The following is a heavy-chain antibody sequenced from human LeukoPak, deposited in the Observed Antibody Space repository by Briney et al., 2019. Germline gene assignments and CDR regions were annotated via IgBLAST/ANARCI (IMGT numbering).Heavy chain of an antibody. CDR1: GGSTRSYY. D-gene: IGHD5-12*01. Sequence: SETLSLTCTVSGGSTRSYYWSWIRQPPGKGLEWIGYSHYSGSTNYNPSLMSRVTISVDTSKNQFSLKLSSVTAADTAVYYCARDTGYSDYGGYGMDVWGQGTTVTVSS. J-gene: IGHJ6*02. CDR2: SHYSGST. V-gene: IGHV4-59*01. CDR3: ARDTGYSDYGGYGMDV.